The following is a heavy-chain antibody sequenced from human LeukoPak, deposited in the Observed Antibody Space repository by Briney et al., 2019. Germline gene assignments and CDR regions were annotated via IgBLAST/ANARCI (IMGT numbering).Heavy chain of an antibody. CDR1: GGSISTSSYY. CDR2: IYYSGST. CDR3: ARDTYGSGSYYNWFDP. Sequence: PSETLSLTCTVSGGSISTSSYYWGWIRQPPGKGLECIGNIYYSGSTYYNPSLKSRVTISVDTSKNQFSLKLSSVTAADTAVYYCARDTYGSGSYYNWFDPWGQGTLVTVSS. D-gene: IGHD3-10*01. J-gene: IGHJ5*02. V-gene: IGHV4-39*07.